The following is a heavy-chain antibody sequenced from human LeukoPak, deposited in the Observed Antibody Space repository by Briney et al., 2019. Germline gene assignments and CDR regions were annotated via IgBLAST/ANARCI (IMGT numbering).Heavy chain of an antibody. CDR2: INPSGGST. J-gene: IGHJ5*02. D-gene: IGHD6-13*01. V-gene: IGHV1-46*01. CDR3: ATSSMTFIAAAGTPDNWFDP. CDR1: GYTFTSYY. Sequence: ASVKVSCKASGYTFTSYYMHWVRQAPGQGLEWMGIINPSGGSTSYAQKFQGRVTMTEDTSTDTAYMELSSLRSEDTAVYYCATSSMTFIAAAGTPDNWFDPWGQGTLVTVSS.